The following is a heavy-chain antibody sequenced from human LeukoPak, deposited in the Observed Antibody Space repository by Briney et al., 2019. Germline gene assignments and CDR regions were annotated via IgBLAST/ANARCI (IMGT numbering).Heavy chain of an antibody. CDR3: ARDASTRSFDY. J-gene: IGHJ4*02. CDR2: ISSSSSYI. CDR1: GFTFSSYS. Sequence: GGSLRLSCAASGFTFSSYSMNWVRQAPGKGLEWVSSISSSSSYIYYADSVKGRFTISGDNAKHSLYLQMNSLRAEDTAVYYCARDASTRSFDYWGQGTLVTVSS. V-gene: IGHV3-21*01.